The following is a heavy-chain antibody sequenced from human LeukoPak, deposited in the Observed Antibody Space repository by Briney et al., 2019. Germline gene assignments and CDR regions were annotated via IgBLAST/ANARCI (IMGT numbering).Heavy chain of an antibody. CDR3: ARGGDYYDSSGYIDY. CDR1: GYTFTSYY. V-gene: IGHV1-69*13. Sequence: SVKVSCKASGYTFTSYYMHWVRQAPGQGLEWMGGIIPIFGTANYAQKFQGRVTITADESTSTAYMELSSLRSEDTAVYYCARGGDYYDSSGYIDYWGQGTLVTVSS. J-gene: IGHJ4*02. CDR2: IIPIFGTA. D-gene: IGHD3-22*01.